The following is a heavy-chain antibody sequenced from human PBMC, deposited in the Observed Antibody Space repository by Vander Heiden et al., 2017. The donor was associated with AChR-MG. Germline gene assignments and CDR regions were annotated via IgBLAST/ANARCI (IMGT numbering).Heavy chain of an antibody. V-gene: IGHV3-30*01. J-gene: IGHJ6*03. CDR1: GFTFSTYA. CDR2: LSSDGTYK. Sequence: QVQLVESGGCVVQPGRSLRLPCAVSGFTFSTYAMHWVRQAPGKVLEWVAVLSSDGTYKYYAGSVRSRFTISRDNSMNTLFLEMTTLRADDTAVYYCARGPFVQGKSTNYYYYMDVWGKGTTVAVSS. D-gene: IGHD3-10*01. CDR3: ARGPFVQGKSTNYYYYMDV.